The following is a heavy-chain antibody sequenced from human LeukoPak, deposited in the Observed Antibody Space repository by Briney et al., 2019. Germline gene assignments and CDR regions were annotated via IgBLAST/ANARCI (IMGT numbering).Heavy chain of an antibody. CDR1: GFTFSSYA. CDR3: ARVQGHPPNGLDI. Sequence: GGSLRLSCAASGFTFSSYAMHWVRQAPGKGLEWVAVISYDGSNKYYADSVKGRFTISRDNSKNTLYLQMNSLRAEDTAVYYCARVQGHPPNGLDIWGQGTMVTVSS. V-gene: IGHV3-30*04. D-gene: IGHD2-8*01. J-gene: IGHJ3*02. CDR2: ISYDGSNK.